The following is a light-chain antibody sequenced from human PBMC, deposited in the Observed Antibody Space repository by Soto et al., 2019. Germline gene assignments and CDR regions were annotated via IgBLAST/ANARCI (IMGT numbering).Light chain of an antibody. V-gene: IGLV1-51*01. CDR3: GSWDSSLSAYV. CDR2: DDN. CDR1: SSNIGGNS. Sequence: QWVPTHPRSVCSAPGHKVTISCYGSSSNIGGNSVSWYQQLPGTAPKLLIYDDNKRPSGIPDRFSGSKSGTSATLGITGFHTGDGPDYHCGSWDSSLSAYVFGTGSKVTVL. J-gene: IGLJ1*01.